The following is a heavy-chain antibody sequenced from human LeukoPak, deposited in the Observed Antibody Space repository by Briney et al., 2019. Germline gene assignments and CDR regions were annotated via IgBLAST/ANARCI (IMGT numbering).Heavy chain of an antibody. CDR2: IDPSDSYT. Sequence: GESLKISCKGSGYRFTSYWISWVRQMPGKGLEWMGRIDPSDSYTNYSPSFQGHVTISADKSISTAYLQWSSLKASDTAMYYCARLTVVVPAASNWFDPWGQGTLVTVSS. V-gene: IGHV5-10-1*01. J-gene: IGHJ5*02. CDR3: ARLTVVVPAASNWFDP. CDR1: GYRFTSYW. D-gene: IGHD2-2*01.